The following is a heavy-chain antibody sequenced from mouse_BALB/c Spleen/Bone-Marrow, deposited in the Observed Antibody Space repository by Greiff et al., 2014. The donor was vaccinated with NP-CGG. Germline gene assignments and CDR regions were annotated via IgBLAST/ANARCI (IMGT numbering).Heavy chain of an antibody. D-gene: IGHD2-3*01. Sequence: VMLVESGPGLVAPSQSLSITCTVSGFSLTSYGVHWVRQPLGKGLEWLGVIWAGGSTNYNSALMSRLSISKDNSKSQVFLKMNSLQTDDTAMYYCARVYLWYFDVWAQGPRSPSPQ. CDR1: GFSLTSYG. CDR3: ARVYLWYFDV. V-gene: IGHV2-9*02. CDR2: IWAGGST. J-gene: IGHJ1*01.